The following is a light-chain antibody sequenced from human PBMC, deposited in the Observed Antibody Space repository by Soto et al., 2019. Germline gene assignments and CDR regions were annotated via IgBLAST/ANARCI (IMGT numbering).Light chain of an antibody. CDR2: RNN. CDR1: SSNIGSNF. Sequence: QSVLTQPPSASGTPGQRVTISCSGSSSNIGSNFIYWYQQLPGTAPKLLIYRNNERPSGVPDRFSGSKSGTSASPAISGLRSEDEADYHCAAWDDSLSGVVFGGGTKVTVL. CDR3: AAWDDSLSGVV. J-gene: IGLJ2*01. V-gene: IGLV1-47*01.